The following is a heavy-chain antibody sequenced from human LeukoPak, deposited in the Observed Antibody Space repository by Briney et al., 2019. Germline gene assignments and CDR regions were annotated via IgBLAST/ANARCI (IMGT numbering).Heavy chain of an antibody. CDR3: ARITMVRGGKGLDY. Sequence: PGGSLRLSCAASGFTFSSYWMHWVRQAPGKGLVWVSRINSDGSSTSYADSVKGRFTISRDNAKNTLYLQMNSLRAEDTAVYYCARITMVRGGKGLDYWGRGTLVTVSS. J-gene: IGHJ4*02. V-gene: IGHV3-74*01. D-gene: IGHD3-10*01. CDR2: INSDGSST. CDR1: GFTFSSYW.